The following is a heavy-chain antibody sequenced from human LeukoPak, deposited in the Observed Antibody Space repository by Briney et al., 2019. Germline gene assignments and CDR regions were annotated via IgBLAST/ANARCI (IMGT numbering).Heavy chain of an antibody. D-gene: IGHD3-10*01. CDR2: ISYDGSNK. CDR3: TMLSCSVSGSPDY. V-gene: IGHV3-30-3*01. CDR1: GFTFSSYA. J-gene: IGHJ4*02. Sequence: GGSLRLSCAASGFTFSSYAMHWVRQAPGKGLEWVAVISYDGSNKYYADSVKGRFTISRDNSKNTLYLQMNSLKTEDTAVYYCTMLSCSVSGSPDYWGQGTLVTVSS.